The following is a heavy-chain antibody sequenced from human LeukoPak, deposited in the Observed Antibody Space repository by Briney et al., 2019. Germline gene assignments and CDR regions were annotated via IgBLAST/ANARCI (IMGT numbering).Heavy chain of an antibody. CDR1: GFTVSSNY. Sequence: GGSLRLSCAASGFTVSSNYMNWVRQAPGKGLEWVSVIYSGGSTYYADSVKGRFTISRDNSKNTLYLQMNSLRAEDTAVYYCARHASSGWYYFDYWGQGTLVTVSS. CDR2: IYSGGST. V-gene: IGHV3-66*04. D-gene: IGHD6-19*01. J-gene: IGHJ4*02. CDR3: ARHASSGWYYFDY.